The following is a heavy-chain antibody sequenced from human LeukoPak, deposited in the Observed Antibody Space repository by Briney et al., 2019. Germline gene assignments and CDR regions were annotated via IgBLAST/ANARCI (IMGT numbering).Heavy chain of an antibody. CDR3: ARGLFLSGYLDAFDI. D-gene: IGHD3-22*01. CDR1: GFTVNNKY. CDR2: IYNDGRT. Sequence: GGSLRLSCAASGFTVNNKYMTWVRQAPGKGLEWVSLIYNDGRTYYADSVKGRCTISRDNLKNVLYLQMNSLKVDDTALYYCARGLFLSGYLDAFDIWGQGTVVTVSS. J-gene: IGHJ3*02. V-gene: IGHV3-53*01.